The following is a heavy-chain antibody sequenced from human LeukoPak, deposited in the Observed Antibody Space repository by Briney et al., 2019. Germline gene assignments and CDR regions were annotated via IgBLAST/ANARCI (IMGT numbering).Heavy chain of an antibody. CDR2: IFYSGST. J-gene: IGHJ5*02. D-gene: IGHD5-18*01. V-gene: IGHV4-39*07. Sequence: SSETLSLPCTVSSGSISTSNYYWGWVRQPPGKALEWIGNIFYSGSTYYSPSLKSRVTISLDTSRNQFSLKLNSVTAADTAVYYCAREDSYGTSWGQGTLVTVSS. CDR3: AREDSYGTS. CDR1: SGSISTSNYY.